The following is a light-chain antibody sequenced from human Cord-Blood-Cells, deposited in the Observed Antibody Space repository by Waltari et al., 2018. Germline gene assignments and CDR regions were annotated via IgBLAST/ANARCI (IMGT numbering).Light chain of an antibody. CDR2: DAS. J-gene: IGKJ3*01. CDR3: QQRSNWPPIT. V-gene: IGKV3-11*01. CDR1: QSVSSY. Sequence: EIVLTQSPATLSLSPGERATLSCRASQSVSSYLAWYQQKPGQAPRPLINDASNRATGIPARFSGSGSGTDFTFTISSLEPEDFAVYYCQQRSNWPPITFGPGTKVDIK.